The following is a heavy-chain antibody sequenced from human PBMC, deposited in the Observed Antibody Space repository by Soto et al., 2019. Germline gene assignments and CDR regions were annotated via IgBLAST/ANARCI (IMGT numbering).Heavy chain of an antibody. CDR3: AKSPGRTGYFQMDV. CDR1: GFTFSTCG. Sequence: QVQLVESGGGVVQPGRSLRLSCVASGFTFSTCGMHWVRQAPGKGLEWVAIISYDANSKYYADSVKGRFTISRDNSKNTLYLQMNSLRAEDTAVYYCAKSPGRTGYFQMDVWGQGTTVTVSS. J-gene: IGHJ6*02. D-gene: IGHD3-9*01. CDR2: ISYDANSK. V-gene: IGHV3-30*18.